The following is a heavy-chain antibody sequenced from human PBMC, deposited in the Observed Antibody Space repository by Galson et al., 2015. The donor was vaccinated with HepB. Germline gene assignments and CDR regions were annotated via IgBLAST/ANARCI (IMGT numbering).Heavy chain of an antibody. D-gene: IGHD3-22*01. CDR1: GGTFSSYT. J-gene: IGHJ5*02. CDR3: ARDLSSWSSGYYSGGASWFDP. Sequence: SVKVSCKASGGTFSSYTISWVRQAPGQGLEWMGRIIPILGIANYAQKFQGRVTITADKSTSTAYMELSSLRSEDTAVYYCARDLSSWSSGYYSGGASWFDPWGQGTLVTVSS. V-gene: IGHV1-69*04. CDR2: IIPILGIA.